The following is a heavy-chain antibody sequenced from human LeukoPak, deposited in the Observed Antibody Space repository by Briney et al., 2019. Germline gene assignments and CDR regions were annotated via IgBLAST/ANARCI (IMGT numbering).Heavy chain of an antibody. CDR1: GYTFTGYY. CDR2: INPNSGGT. D-gene: IGHD3-22*01. V-gene: IGHV1-2*02. CDR3: ARSARFGGYYYDGSGYYTHFDY. Sequence: GASVKASCKASGYTFTGYYMHWVRQAPGQGLEWMGWINPNSGGTNYAQKFQGRVTMTRDTSISTAYMELSRLRSDDTAVYYCARSARFGGYYYDGSGYYTHFDYWGQGTLVTVSS. J-gene: IGHJ4*02.